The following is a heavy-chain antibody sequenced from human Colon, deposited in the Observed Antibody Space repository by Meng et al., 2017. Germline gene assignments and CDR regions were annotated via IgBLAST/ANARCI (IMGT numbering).Heavy chain of an antibody. CDR2: IIPIFGTA. D-gene: IGHD3-3*01. Sequence: SVKVSCKASGGTFSSYAISWVRQAPGQGLEWMGGIIPIFGTANYAQKFQGRVTITTDESTSTAYMELSSLRPEDTAVYYCAAADFWSGSYYYYGMDVWGQGTTVTVSS. CDR1: GGTFSSYA. CDR3: AAADFWSGSYYYYGMDV. J-gene: IGHJ6*02. V-gene: IGHV1-69*05.